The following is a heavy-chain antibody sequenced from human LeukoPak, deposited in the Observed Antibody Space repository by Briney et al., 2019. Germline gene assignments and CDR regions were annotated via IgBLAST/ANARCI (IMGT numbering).Heavy chain of an antibody. CDR1: GYTFNNYG. V-gene: IGHV1-18*01. Sequence: AAVKVSFQASGYTFNNYGISWVRQAAGQGREWMGWISAYNGNTNYAQQLQGRVTMTTDTSTSTAYMELRSLRSDDTAVYYCARVALTDIVVVVAATPIWFDPWGQGTLVTVSS. CDR2: ISAYNGNT. J-gene: IGHJ5*02. CDR3: ARVALTDIVVVVAATPIWFDP. D-gene: IGHD2-15*01.